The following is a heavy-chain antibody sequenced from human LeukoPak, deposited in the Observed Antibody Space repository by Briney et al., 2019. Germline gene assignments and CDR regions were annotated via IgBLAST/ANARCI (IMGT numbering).Heavy chain of an antibody. V-gene: IGHV4-4*07. CDR3: ARAGYTISSYRFDY. Sequence: PSETLSLTCSVSGGSIKSYWWSWIRQPAGKGLEFIGRIYTTGMTNYNPSLQSRVSMSVDTSKNQFSLELRSVTAADTAVYFCARAGYTISSYRFDYWGQGALVTVSS. CDR2: IYTTGMT. CDR1: GGSIKSYW. J-gene: IGHJ4*02. D-gene: IGHD3-16*02.